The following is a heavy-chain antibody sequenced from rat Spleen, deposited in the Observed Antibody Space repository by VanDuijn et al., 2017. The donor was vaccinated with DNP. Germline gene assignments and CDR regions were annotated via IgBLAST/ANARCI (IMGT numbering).Heavy chain of an antibody. V-gene: IGHV5-7*01. D-gene: IGHD1-11*01. Sequence: EVQLVESGGDLVQPGRSLKLSCVASGFTFSYYWMTWIRQTPKKGLEWVATIIYDGSNTYYRDSVKGRFIISRDNARGTLYLQMDSLRSEETATYYCAKAGGYSPWYFDYWGQGVMVTVSS. CDR1: GFTFSYYW. CDR2: IIYDGSNT. J-gene: IGHJ2*01. CDR3: AKAGGYSPWYFDY.